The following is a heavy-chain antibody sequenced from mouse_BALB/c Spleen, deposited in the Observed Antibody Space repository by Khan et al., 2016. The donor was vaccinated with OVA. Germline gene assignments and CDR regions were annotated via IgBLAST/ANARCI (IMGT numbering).Heavy chain of an antibody. D-gene: IGHD1-1*01. CDR3: ARSRGVLLYGWYFDV. J-gene: IGHJ1*01. CDR1: GYTFTNYG. Sequence: IQLVQSGPELKKPGETVKISCKASGYTFTNYGVNWVKQAPEKGLKWMGWINTNTGETTYGDDFKGRFAFSLETSASTAYLQINSLKNEDMAKYFCARSRGVLLYGWYFDVWGAGTTVTVSS. CDR2: INTNTGET. V-gene: IGHV9-1*02.